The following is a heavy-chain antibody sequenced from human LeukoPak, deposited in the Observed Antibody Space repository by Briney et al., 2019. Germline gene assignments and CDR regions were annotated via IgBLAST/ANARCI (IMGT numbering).Heavy chain of an antibody. J-gene: IGHJ4*01. CDR3: AKHVGNTFDF. CDR2: IVHTGDT. V-gene: IGHV4-59*08. Sequence: SETLSLTCNVSGASISSSSWSWIRQTPGKGLEWIGYIVHTGDTNYNAPLKSRVTLLLDASKNQFSLRLRSVSAADTAVYYCAKHVGNTFDFWGQGILVTVSS. CDR1: GASISSSS. D-gene: IGHD1/OR15-1a*01.